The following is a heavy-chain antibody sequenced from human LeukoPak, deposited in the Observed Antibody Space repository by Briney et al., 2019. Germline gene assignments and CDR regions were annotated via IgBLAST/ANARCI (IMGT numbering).Heavy chain of an antibody. D-gene: IGHD2-2*01. Sequence: GASVKVSCKTSGYTFTNYGIGWVRQAPGQGLEWMGWISGYNGNTNYAQKLQGRVTMTTDTPTSTAYMELRSLRSDDTAVYYCARGCSSTTCHLLDYWGQGTLVTVSS. CDR2: ISGYNGNT. V-gene: IGHV1-18*01. CDR1: GYTFTNYG. CDR3: ARGCSSTTCHLLDY. J-gene: IGHJ4*02.